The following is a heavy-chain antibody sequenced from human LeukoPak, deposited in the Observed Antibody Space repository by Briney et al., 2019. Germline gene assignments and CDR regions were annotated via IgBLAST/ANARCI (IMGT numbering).Heavy chain of an antibody. D-gene: IGHD3-22*01. CDR1: GFTFDIYA. Sequence: GGSLRLSCAASGFTFDIYAMSWVRQAPGKGPEWVASMCGSAGCTYYADSVKGRFTISRDNSKNRLYLQMNSPRAEDTAIYYCARDRPNYYESNGHYYRRDGDYWGQGTLVTVSS. J-gene: IGHJ4*02. CDR3: ARDRPNYYESNGHYYRRDGDY. V-gene: IGHV3-23*01. CDR2: MCGSAGCT.